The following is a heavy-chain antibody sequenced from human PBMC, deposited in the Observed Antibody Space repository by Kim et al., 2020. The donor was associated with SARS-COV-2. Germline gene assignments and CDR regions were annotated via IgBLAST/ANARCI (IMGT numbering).Heavy chain of an antibody. CDR1: GYTFTSYA. V-gene: IGHV7-4-1*02. Sequence: ASVKVSCKASGYTFTSYAMNWVRQAPGQGLEWMGWINTNTGNPTYAQGFTGRFVFSLDTSVSTAYLQISSLKAEDTAVYYCARAKSVDYARPDAFDIWGQGTMVTVSS. CDR2: INTNTGNP. D-gene: IGHD4-17*01. CDR3: ARAKSVDYARPDAFDI. J-gene: IGHJ3*02.